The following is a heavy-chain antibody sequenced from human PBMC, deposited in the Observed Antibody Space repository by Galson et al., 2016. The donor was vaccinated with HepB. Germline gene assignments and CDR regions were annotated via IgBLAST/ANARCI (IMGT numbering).Heavy chain of an antibody. J-gene: IGHJ4*02. CDR1: GFTFSSYG. Sequence: SLRLSCAASGFTFSSYGMHWVRQAPGKGLEWVAVIWHDGSNKDYADSVKGRFTISRDNTKNTLYLQMNSLRAEDTAVYYCAREREWLRLRWYLDLWSQGTLVTVSS. CDR2: IWHDGSNK. CDR3: AREREWLRLRWYLDL. V-gene: IGHV3-33*01. D-gene: IGHD5-12*01.